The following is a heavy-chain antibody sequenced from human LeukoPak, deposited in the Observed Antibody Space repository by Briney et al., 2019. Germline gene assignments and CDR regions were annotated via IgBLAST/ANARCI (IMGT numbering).Heavy chain of an antibody. J-gene: IGHJ3*01. CDR3: AKFPSYDSSGHDGFNV. V-gene: IGHV3-23*01. Sequence: GGSLRLSCAASGFTFKSHAMSWVRQAPGKGLEWVSATSGSGGSKFYADSVKGRFTISRDNSKDTLYLQMNSLRAEDTAIYYCAKFPSYDSSGHDGFNVWGQGTRVTVSS. CDR2: TSGSGGSK. D-gene: IGHD3-22*01. CDR1: GFTFKSHA.